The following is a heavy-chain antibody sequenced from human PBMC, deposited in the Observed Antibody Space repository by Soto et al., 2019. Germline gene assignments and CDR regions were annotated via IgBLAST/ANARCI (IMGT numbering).Heavy chain of an antibody. CDR2: IYYSGST. Sequence: SETLSLTCTVTGDSISSRSYYWGWIRPPPGKGLEWIGSIYYSGSTYNNPSLRSRASMSIDTSKDQFSLKLKSVTAADTALYFCARKRTSGVTQVYFDVWGPGSLVTVSS. V-gene: IGHV4-39*01. CDR3: ARKRTSGVTQVYFDV. CDR1: GDSISSRSYY. J-gene: IGHJ4*02. D-gene: IGHD2-21*02.